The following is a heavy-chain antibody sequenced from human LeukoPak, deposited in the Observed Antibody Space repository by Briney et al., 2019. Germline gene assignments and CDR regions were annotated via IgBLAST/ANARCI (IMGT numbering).Heavy chain of an antibody. D-gene: IGHD6-13*01. J-gene: IGHJ6*02. CDR1: GFTFSSYA. V-gene: IGHV3-23*01. CDR2: ISGSGGST. CDR3: AKDSSSWYYYGMDV. Sequence: GGSLRLSCAASGFTFSSYAMSWVRQAPGKGLEWVSAISGSGGSTYYADSVKGRFTISRDNSKNTLYLQMNSLRAEDAAVYYCAKDSSSWYYYGMDVWGQGTTVTVFS.